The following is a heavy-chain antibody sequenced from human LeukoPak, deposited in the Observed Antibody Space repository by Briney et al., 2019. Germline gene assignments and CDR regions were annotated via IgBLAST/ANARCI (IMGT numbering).Heavy chain of an antibody. CDR2: INHSGST. D-gene: IGHD2-15*01. J-gene: IGHJ6*02. V-gene: IGHV4-34*01. CDR3: ARGVVFSGGMDV. Sequence: PSETLSLTCAVCGGSFSGYYWSWIRQPPGKGLEWIGEINHSGSTNYNPSLKSRVTISVDTSKNQFSLKLSSVTAADTAVYYCARGVVFSGGMDVWGQGTTVTVSS. CDR1: GGSFSGYY.